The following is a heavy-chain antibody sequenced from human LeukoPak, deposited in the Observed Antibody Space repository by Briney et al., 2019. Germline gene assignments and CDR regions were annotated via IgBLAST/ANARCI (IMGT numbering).Heavy chain of an antibody. J-gene: IGHJ4*02. CDR1: GFTFSNYA. D-gene: IGHD3-3*01. V-gene: IGHV3-23*01. CDR3: AKGGLRFLEWLLDPFDY. CDR2: ISGSGGST. Sequence: GGSLRLSCAASGFTFSNYAMSWVRQAPGKGLEWVSAISGSGGSTYYADSVKGRFTISRDNSKNTLYLQMNSLRAEDTAVYYCAKGGLRFLEWLLDPFDYWGQGTLVTVSS.